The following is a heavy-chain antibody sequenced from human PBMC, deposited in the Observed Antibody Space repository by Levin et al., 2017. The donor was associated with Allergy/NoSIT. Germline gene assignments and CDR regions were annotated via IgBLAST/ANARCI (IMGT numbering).Heavy chain of an antibody. CDR3: ARVRRRDSSSWYGYQRNSYYYGMDV. J-gene: IGHJ6*02. D-gene: IGHD6-13*01. CDR1: GGSFSGYY. V-gene: IGHV4-34*01. CDR2: INHSGST. Sequence: SQTLSLTCAVYGGSFSGYYWSWIRQPPGKGLEWIGEINHSGSTNYNPSLKSRVTISVDTSKNQFSLKLSSVTAADTAVYYCARVRRRDSSSWYGYQRNSYYYGMDVWGQGTTVTVSS.